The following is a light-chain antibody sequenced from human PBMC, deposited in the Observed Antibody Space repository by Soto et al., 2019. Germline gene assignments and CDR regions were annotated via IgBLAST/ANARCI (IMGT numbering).Light chain of an antibody. V-gene: IGLV2-8*01. J-gene: IGLJ2*01. CDR1: SSDIGTYNY. Sequence: QLVLTQPPSASGSPGQSVTISCTGTSSDIGTYNYVSWYQQHPGKAPKLIIYEISKRPSGVPDRFSGSKSGNTASLTVSGLQAEDEADYYCSSYAGSTNLVFGGGTKLTVL. CDR2: EIS. CDR3: SSYAGSTNLV.